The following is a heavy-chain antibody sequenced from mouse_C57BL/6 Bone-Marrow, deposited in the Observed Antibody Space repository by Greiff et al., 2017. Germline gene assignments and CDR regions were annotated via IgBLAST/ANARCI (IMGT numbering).Heavy chain of an antibody. Sequence: EVQLVESGGGLVKPGGSLKLSCAASGFTFSDYGMHWVRQAPEKGLEWVAYISSGSSTIYYADTVKGRFPLSRDNAKNTLFLQMTGLRSEDTAMYYCAGSAMDYWGQGTSVTVSA. CDR3: AGSAMDY. V-gene: IGHV5-17*01. CDR1: GFTFSDYG. CDR2: ISSGSSTI. J-gene: IGHJ4*01.